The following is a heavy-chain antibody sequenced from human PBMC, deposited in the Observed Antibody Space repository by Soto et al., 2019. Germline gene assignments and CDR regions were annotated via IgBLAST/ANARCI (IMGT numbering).Heavy chain of an antibody. CDR2: INWNGGST. Sequence: PSGSLALSCAASGFTFCRYWMHWSRQAPGKGLEWVSGINWNGGSTGYAYSVEGRFTISRDNAKNSLYLQMNSLRAEDTALYYCARDEYSRSWADAFDIWGQGTMVTVSS. CDR1: GFTFCRYW. J-gene: IGHJ3*02. V-gene: IGHV3-20*04. CDR3: ARDEYSRSWADAFDI. D-gene: IGHD6-13*01.